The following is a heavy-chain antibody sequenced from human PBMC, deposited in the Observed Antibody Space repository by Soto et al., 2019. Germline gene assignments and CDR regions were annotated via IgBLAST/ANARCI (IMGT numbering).Heavy chain of an antibody. CDR1: GYTYISYS. CDR3: AREKWGSGSVGFDP. Sequence: ASVKVSCKASGYTYISYSMHWVRQAPGQRLEWMGWINVGNGNTKYSQNFQGRVTINQDTSASTAYMELSSLTSEDTAVYYCAREKWGSGSVGFDPWGQGTLVTVSS. V-gene: IGHV1-3*01. CDR2: INVGNGNT. D-gene: IGHD6-19*01. J-gene: IGHJ5*02.